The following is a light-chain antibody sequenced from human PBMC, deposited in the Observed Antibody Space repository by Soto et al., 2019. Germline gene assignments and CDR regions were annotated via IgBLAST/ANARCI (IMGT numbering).Light chain of an antibody. J-gene: IGKJ1*01. CDR2: GAS. CDR3: QQYGSSPT. V-gene: IGKV3-20*01. CDR1: ESVSSN. Sequence: EIVLTQSPATLSVSPGDRATLSCRASESVSSNVAWYQQKPGQAPRLLIYGASSRATGIPDRFSGSGSGTDFTLTISRLEPEDFAVYYCQQYGSSPTFGQGTKVDI.